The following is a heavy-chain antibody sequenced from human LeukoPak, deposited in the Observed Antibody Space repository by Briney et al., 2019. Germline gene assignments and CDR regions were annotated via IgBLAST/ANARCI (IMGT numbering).Heavy chain of an antibody. V-gene: IGHV3-30-3*01. J-gene: IGHJ4*02. CDR1: GFTFSSYA. CDR2: ISYDGSNA. D-gene: IGHD4-17*01. Sequence: GGSLRLSCAASGFTFSSYAMNWVRQTPGKGLEWVAVISYDGSNAYYADSVKGRFTISRDNSKNTLYLQMNSLRSEDTAVYYCARGATVTTNFDYWGQGTLVTVSS. CDR3: ARGATVTTNFDY.